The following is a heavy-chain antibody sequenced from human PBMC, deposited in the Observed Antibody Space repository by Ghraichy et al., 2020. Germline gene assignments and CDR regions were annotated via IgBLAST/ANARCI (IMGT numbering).Heavy chain of an antibody. J-gene: IGHJ4*02. D-gene: IGHD5-12*01. CDR1: GFTISRHY. CDR3: ARESSFSYSGFDY. Sequence: GGSLRLSCAASGFTISRHYMPWVPQAPGKWLEWVANIKQDGSAKFSVDSVKGRVTISRDNATNSLFLQMNSLRAEDTAVYYCARESSFSYSGFDYWGRGTLVTVS. CDR2: IKQDGSAK. V-gene: IGHV3-7*03.